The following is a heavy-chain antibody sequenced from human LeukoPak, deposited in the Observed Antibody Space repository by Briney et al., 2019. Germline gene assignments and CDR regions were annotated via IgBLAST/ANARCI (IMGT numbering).Heavy chain of an antibody. CDR3: ARGRSRYCSSIRCLRGLEV. CDR1: GGSISSSNW. CDR2: IYHSGST. V-gene: IGHV4-4*02. J-gene: IGHJ6*02. Sequence: SGTLSLTCAVSGGSISSSNWWSWVRQPPGKGLEWIGEIYHSGSTNYNPSLKSRVTISVDKSKNQFSLKLSSVTAADTAVFYCARGRSRYCSSIRCLRGLEVWGQGTTVTVSS. D-gene: IGHD2-2*01.